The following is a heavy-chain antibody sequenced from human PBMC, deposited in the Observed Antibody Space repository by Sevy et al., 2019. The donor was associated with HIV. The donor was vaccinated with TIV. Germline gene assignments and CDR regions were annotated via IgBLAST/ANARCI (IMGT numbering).Heavy chain of an antibody. V-gene: IGHV3-74*01. CDR1: GFTFSSYW. Sequence: GGSLRLSRAASGFTFSSYWMHWVRQAPGKGLVWVSRIKTDGSDTSYADSVKGRFTISRDNTKNTLYLQMNSLRAEDTAVYYCARRPTDQSGSYWFDPWGQGTLVTVSS. CDR2: IKTDGSDT. D-gene: IGHD1-26*01. J-gene: IGHJ5*02. CDR3: ARRPTDQSGSYWFDP.